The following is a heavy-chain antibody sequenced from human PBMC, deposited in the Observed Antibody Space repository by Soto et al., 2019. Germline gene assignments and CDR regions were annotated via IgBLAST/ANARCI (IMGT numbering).Heavy chain of an antibody. CDR1: GDTFTFYS. CDR3: ASSYGSGYRAFDY. J-gene: IGHJ4*02. CDR2: INPILSMS. V-gene: IGHV1-69*02. D-gene: IGHD3-10*01. Sequence: QVQLVQPGGEVKKPGSSVRVSFKASGDTFTFYSINWVRQAPGLGLEWMGRINPILSMSNYAQRFQGRVTMTADKSTSTAYMELSSLRSEDTAMYYCASSYGSGYRAFDYWGQGALVTVSS.